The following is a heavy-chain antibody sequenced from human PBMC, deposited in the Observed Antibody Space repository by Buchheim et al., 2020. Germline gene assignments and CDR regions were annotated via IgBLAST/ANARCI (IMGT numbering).Heavy chain of an antibody. Sequence: EVQLVVSGGVLVQPGGSLRLSCAASGFTFSSFEMNWVRQAPGKGLEWVSYISSRGTTIHYADSVKGRFTISRDNAKNSLYLQMNSLRAEDTAVYYCARTGSYYVDYWGQGTL. D-gene: IGHD1-26*01. J-gene: IGHJ4*02. V-gene: IGHV3-48*03. CDR2: ISSRGTTI. CDR1: GFTFSSFE. CDR3: ARTGSYYVDY.